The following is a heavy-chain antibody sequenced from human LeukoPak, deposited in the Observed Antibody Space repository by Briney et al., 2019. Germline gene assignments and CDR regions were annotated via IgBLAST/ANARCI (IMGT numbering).Heavy chain of an antibody. CDR1: GGSISRSSYY. Sequence: SETLSLTCAVSGGSISRSSYYWGWIRQPPGKGLEWIGSIYYSGSTSYNPSLKSRVTISVDTSKNQFSLKLSSVTAADTAVYYCARVSEADNCSGVSCFRFADYWGQGTLVTVSS. CDR2: IYYSGST. J-gene: IGHJ4*02. CDR3: ARVSEADNCSGVSCFRFADY. D-gene: IGHD2-15*01. V-gene: IGHV4-39*07.